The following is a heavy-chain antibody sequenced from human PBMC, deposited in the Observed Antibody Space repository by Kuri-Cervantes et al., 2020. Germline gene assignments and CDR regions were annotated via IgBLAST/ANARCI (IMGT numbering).Heavy chain of an antibody. CDR1: GYTFTYRY. J-gene: IGHJ4*02. CDR3: ARGYSYGYLVDY. CDR2: INAGNGNT. V-gene: IGHV1-3*01. Sequence: ASVKVSCKASGYTFTYRYLHWVRQAPGQRLEWMGWINAGNGNTKYSQKFQGRVTITRDTSASTAYMELSSLRSEDTAVYYCARGYSYGYLVDYWGQGTLVTVSS. D-gene: IGHD5-18*01.